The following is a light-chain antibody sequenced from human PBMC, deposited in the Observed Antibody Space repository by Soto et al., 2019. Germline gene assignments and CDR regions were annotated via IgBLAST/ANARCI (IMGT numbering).Light chain of an antibody. CDR2: DAS. J-gene: IGKJ5*01. V-gene: IGKV3-11*01. Sequence: EIVFTQSPPTLSFSPLEIATLSCRASQSVSSYLAWYQQKPGQAPRLLIYDASNRATGIPARFSGSGSGTDFTLTISSLEPEDFAVYYCQQYGSSPPITFGQGTRLEIK. CDR3: QQYGSSPPIT. CDR1: QSVSSY.